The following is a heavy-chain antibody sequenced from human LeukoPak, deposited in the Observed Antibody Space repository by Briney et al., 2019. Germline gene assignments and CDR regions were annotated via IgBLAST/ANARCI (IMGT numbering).Heavy chain of an antibody. D-gene: IGHD3-9*01. CDR3: ARRGTHYDILTGYYSSWYYFDY. J-gene: IGHJ4*02. CDR2: IYPGDSDT. Sequence: GESLKISCKGSGYSFTSYWIGWVRQMPGKGLEWMGIIYPGDSDTRYSPSFQCQVTISADKSISTAYLQWSSLKASDTAMYYCARRGTHYDILTGYYSSWYYFDYWGQGTLVTVSS. V-gene: IGHV5-51*01. CDR1: GYSFTSYW.